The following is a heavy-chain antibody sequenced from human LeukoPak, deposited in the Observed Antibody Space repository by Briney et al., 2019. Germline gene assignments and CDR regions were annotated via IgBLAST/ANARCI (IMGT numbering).Heavy chain of an antibody. CDR3: AWWGTYQLLPFDY. CDR1: GFTFSSYG. Sequence: HPGGSLRLSCAASGFTFSSYGMHWVRQAPGKGLEWVAFIRYDGSNKYYADSVKGRFTISRDNSKNTLYLQMNSLRAEDTAVYYCAWWGTYQLLPFDYWGQGTLVTVSS. CDR2: IRYDGSNK. D-gene: IGHD2-2*01. V-gene: IGHV3-30*02. J-gene: IGHJ4*02.